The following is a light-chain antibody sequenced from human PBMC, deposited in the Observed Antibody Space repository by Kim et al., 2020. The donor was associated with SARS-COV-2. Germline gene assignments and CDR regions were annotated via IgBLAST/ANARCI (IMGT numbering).Light chain of an antibody. CDR3: QSWDSTIGV. CDR1: KLGEKY. CDR2: QDN. V-gene: IGLV3-1*01. J-gene: IGLJ3*02. Sequence: SYELTQPPSVSVSPGQTVTITCSGDKLGEKYACWYQQKPGQAPVLVIFQDNKRPSGIPERFSGSNSGNAATLTISGTQPMDEADYYCQSWDSTIGVFGGG.